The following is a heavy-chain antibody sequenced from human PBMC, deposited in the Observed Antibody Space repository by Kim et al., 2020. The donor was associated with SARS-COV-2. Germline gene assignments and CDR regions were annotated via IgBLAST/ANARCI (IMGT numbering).Heavy chain of an antibody. CDR2: ISGSGGST. CDR1: GFTFSSYA. J-gene: IGHJ3*02. V-gene: IGHV3-23*01. D-gene: IGHD6-19*01. Sequence: GGSLRLSCAASGFTFSSYAMSWVRQAPGKGLEWVSAISGSGGSTYYADSVKGRFTISRGNSKNTLYLQMNSLRAEDTAVYYCAKDQTWQWLVPRGAFDIWGQGTMVTVSS. CDR3: AKDQTWQWLVPRGAFDI.